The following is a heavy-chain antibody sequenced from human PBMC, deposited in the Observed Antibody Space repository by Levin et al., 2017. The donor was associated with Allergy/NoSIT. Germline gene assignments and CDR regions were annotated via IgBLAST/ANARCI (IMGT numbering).Heavy chain of an antibody. CDR1: GFTFNIYA. Sequence: GGSLRLSCAASGFTFNIYAMSWVRQAPGKGLEWVSSISDSGGSTYFAASVKGRFIISRDNSKNTLFLQLNSLRAEDTAVYYGAKLGYCSSTSCSVDYWGQGTLVTVSS. CDR2: ISDSGGST. D-gene: IGHD2-2*01. V-gene: IGHV3-23*01. J-gene: IGHJ4*02. CDR3: AKLGYCSSTSCSVDY.